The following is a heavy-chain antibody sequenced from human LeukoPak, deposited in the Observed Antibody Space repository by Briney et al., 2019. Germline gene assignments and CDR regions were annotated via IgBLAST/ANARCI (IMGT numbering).Heavy chain of an antibody. CDR2: INPNSGGT. CDR3: ARVYGRIAVAGRSLGY. Sequence: GASVKVSCKASGYTFTGYYMHWVRQAPGQGLEWMGWINPNSGGTNYAQKFQGRVTMTRDTSISTAYMELSRLRSDDTAVYYCARVYGRIAVAGRSLGYWGQGTLVTVSS. CDR1: GYTFTGYY. V-gene: IGHV1-2*02. J-gene: IGHJ4*02. D-gene: IGHD6-19*01.